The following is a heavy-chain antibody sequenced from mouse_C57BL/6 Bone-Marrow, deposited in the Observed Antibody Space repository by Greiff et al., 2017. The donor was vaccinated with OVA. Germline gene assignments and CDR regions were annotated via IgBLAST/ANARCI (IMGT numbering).Heavy chain of an antibody. CDR3: ARYPNSSIDY. J-gene: IGHJ2*01. V-gene: IGHV1-69*01. CDR2: IDPSDSYT. D-gene: IGHD4-1*01. CDR1: GYTFTSYW. Sequence: QVQLQQPGAELVMPGASVKLSCKASGYTFTSYWMHWVKQRPGQGLEWIGEIDPSDSYTNYNQKFKGKSTLTEDKSSSTAYMQLSSLTSEDSAVYYCARYPNSSIDYWGQGTTLTVSS.